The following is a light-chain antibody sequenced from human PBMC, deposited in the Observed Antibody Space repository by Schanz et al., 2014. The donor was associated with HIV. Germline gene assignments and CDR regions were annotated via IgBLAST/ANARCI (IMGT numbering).Light chain of an antibody. CDR3: QHYDISRGT. CDR1: QSLTTNY. J-gene: IGKJ4*01. V-gene: IGKV3-20*01. Sequence: DIVLTQSPATLSLSPGDRATLSCRASQSLTTNYLAWYQQKLGQAPRLLIYGASSRATGIPDRFSGSGSGTDFTLTISRLEPEDFATYYCQHYDISRGTFGGGTRVEIK. CDR2: GAS.